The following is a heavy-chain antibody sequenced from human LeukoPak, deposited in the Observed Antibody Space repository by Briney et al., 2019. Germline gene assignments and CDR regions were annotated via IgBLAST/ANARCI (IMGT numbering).Heavy chain of an antibody. J-gene: IGHJ4*02. CDR2: FYHSGST. CDR3: ARGFYCDDSSGYCFGY. Sequence: SETLSLTCTVSGYSISSGYYWGWIRQPPGKGLEWIGSFYHSGSTYYNPSLKSRVTISVDTSKNQFSLKMSSVTAADTAVYYCARGFYCDDSSGYCFGYWGQGTLVTVSS. V-gene: IGHV4-38-2*02. CDR1: GYSISSGYY. D-gene: IGHD3-22*01.